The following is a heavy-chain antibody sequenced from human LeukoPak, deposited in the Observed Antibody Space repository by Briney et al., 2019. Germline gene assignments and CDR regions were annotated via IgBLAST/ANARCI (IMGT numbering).Heavy chain of an antibody. D-gene: IGHD5-24*01. CDR2: ISGSGGGT. J-gene: IGHJ4*02. CDR1: GFTFSFYA. Sequence: GGSLRLSCATSGFTFSFYAMSWVRQAPGKGLEWVSAISGSGGGTYYADSVKGRFSISRDNSKNTLHLQMNSLRVEDTAVYYCAKGSVYNDFDYWGQGALVLVSS. CDR3: AKGSVYNDFDY. V-gene: IGHV3-23*01.